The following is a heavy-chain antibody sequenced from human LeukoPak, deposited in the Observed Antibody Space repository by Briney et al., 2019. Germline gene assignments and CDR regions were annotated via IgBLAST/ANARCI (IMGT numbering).Heavy chain of an antibody. V-gene: IGHV4-59*01. CDR1: GGSISTYY. CDR2: IYYSGST. Sequence: SETLSLTCTVSGGSISTYYWSWIRQPPGKGLEWIGYIYYSGSTNYNPSLKSRVTISVDTSKSQFSLRLSSVTAADTAVYYCARLKVLLWFGELFNYGMDVWGQGTTVTVSS. CDR3: ARLKVLLWFGELFNYGMDV. D-gene: IGHD3-10*01. J-gene: IGHJ6*02.